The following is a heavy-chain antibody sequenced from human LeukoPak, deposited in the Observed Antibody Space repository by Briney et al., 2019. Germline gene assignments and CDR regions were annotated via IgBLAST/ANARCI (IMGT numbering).Heavy chain of an antibody. CDR2: TYYRSKWYN. V-gene: IGHV6-1*01. CDR1: GDSVSSNSAA. Sequence: SQTLSLTCAISGDSVSSNSAAWNWIRQSPSRGLEWLGRTYYRSKWYNDYAVSVESRITINPDTSKNQFSLQLNSVTPEDTAVYYCAREYGDTYDEMANKAFDYWGQGTLVTVSS. J-gene: IGHJ4*02. D-gene: IGHD5-24*01. CDR3: AREYGDTYDEMANKAFDY.